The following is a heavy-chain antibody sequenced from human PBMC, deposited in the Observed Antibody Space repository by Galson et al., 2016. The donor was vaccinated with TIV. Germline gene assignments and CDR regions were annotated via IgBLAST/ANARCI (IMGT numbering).Heavy chain of an antibody. CDR1: GFSFSNYA. V-gene: IGHV3-23*01. J-gene: IGHJ4*02. CDR2: IGGSGGSP. CDR3: AKRPIITIFGAGSNDCDS. Sequence: SLRLSCAASGFSFSNYAMSWVRQAPGRGLEWVSGIGGSGGSPNYGDSVKGRFTISRDNSKNILYLQMNSLRAEDTAVYYCAKRPIITIFGAGSNDCDSWGQGTLVTVSS. D-gene: IGHD3-3*01.